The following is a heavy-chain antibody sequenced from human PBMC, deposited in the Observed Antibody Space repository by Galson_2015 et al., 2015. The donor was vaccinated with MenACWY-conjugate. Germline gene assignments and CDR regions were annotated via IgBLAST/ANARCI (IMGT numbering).Heavy chain of an antibody. Sequence: SLRLSCVVSGFTFRQYAMSWVRQAPGTGLEWVAIISDSGAATHYIDSVKGRFTISRDNSKNTLYLQMSRLRAEDTALYYCAKDVNMDVWGKGTTVSVSS. J-gene: IGHJ6*03. V-gene: IGHV3-23*01. CDR2: ISDSGAAT. CDR1: GFTFRQYA. CDR3: AKDVNMDV.